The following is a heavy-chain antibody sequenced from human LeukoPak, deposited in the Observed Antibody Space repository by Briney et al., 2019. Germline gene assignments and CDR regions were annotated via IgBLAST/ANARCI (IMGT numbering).Heavy chain of an antibody. D-gene: IGHD3-9*01. CDR2: ISGSGGST. CDR3: AKEGDYDILTGYPRGIDD. Sequence: PGGSLRLSCAASGFTFSSYGMSWVRQAPGKGLEWVSAISGSGGSTYYADSVKGRFTISRDNSKNTLYLQMNSLRAEDTAVYYCAKEGDYDILTGYPRGIDDWGQGTLVTVSS. CDR1: GFTFSSYG. J-gene: IGHJ4*02. V-gene: IGHV3-23*01.